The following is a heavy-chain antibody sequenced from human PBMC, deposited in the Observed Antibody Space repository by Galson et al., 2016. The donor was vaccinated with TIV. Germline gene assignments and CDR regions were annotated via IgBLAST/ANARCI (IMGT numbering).Heavy chain of an antibody. V-gene: IGHV1-69*04. CDR3: ARGTEVGATAYWYFDP. Sequence: SVKVSCKASGGTFSNYAISWVRQAPGQGLEWMGRIIPILGIANYAEKIQGRATITADKSTSTAYMELSSLRSDDTAVYYCARGTEVGATAYWYFDPWGRGTLVTVSS. CDR1: GGTFSNYA. J-gene: IGHJ2*01. D-gene: IGHD1-26*01. CDR2: IIPILGIA.